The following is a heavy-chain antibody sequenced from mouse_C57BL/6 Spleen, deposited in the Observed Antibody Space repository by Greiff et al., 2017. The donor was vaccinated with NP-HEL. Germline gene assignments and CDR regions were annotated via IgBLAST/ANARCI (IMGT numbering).Heavy chain of an antibody. CDR3: ARHRTTVAYFDV. V-gene: IGHV5-12*01. D-gene: IGHD1-1*01. CDR2: ISNGGGST. Sequence: EVQLVESGGGLVQPGGSLKLSCAASGFTFSDYYMYWVRQTPEKRLEWVAYISNGGGSTYYPDTVKGRFTISRDNAKNTLYLQMSRLKSEDTAMYYCARHRTTVAYFDVWGTGTTVTVSS. J-gene: IGHJ1*03. CDR1: GFTFSDYY.